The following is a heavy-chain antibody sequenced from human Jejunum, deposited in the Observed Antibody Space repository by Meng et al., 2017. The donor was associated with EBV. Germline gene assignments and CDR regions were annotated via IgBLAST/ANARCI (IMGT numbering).Heavy chain of an antibody. J-gene: IGHJ5*02. CDR2: INPTGDST. CDR1: GDAFTRYY. Sequence: QVQLVQSGAEVQKPGVSVKVSCKGVGDAFTRYYMHRVRQAPGQGLEWMGIINPTGDSTTYAEKFQGRLTMTRDTSTTTAYMELSSLRSEDTAVYYCAGGMTIRQNWFDPWGQGTLVTVYS. V-gene: IGHV1-46*01. D-gene: IGHD5-24*01. CDR3: AGGMTIRQNWFDP.